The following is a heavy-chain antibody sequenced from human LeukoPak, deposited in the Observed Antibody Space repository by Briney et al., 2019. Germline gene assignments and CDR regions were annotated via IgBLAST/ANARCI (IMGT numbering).Heavy chain of an antibody. Sequence: PSETLSLTCAVYGGSFSGYYWSWIRQPPGKGLEWIGSIYHSGSTYYNPSLKSRVTISVDTSKNQFSLKLSSVTAADTAVYYCARDMDIVVVPAAIGYWGQGTLVTVSS. J-gene: IGHJ4*02. CDR3: ARDMDIVVVPAAIGY. D-gene: IGHD2-2*03. CDR1: GGSFSGYY. V-gene: IGHV4-34*01. CDR2: IYHSGST.